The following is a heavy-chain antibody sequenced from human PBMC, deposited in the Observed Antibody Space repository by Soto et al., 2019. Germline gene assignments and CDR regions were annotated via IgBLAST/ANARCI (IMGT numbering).Heavy chain of an antibody. Sequence: QVQLVQSGDEVKKPGASVKVSCKASGYIFVNYGIALVRQAPGQGLEWMGWISPYTGNTHSATKVQGRLTMTTDTSTSTAYMDLGSLTSDDTAVYYCVMVDNYVTPTPQDVWGQGTTFTVSS. J-gene: IGHJ6*02. D-gene: IGHD3-16*01. CDR1: GYIFVNYG. CDR3: VMVDNYVTPTPQDV. CDR2: ISPYTGNT. V-gene: IGHV1-18*01.